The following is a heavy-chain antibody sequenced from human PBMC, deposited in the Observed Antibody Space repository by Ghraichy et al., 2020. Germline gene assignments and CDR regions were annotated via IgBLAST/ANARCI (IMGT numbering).Heavy chain of an antibody. J-gene: IGHJ2*01. CDR1: GGSISSYY. CDR3: AREETWNWYFDL. Sequence: SQTLSLTCTVSGGSISSYYWSWIRQPPGKGLEWIGYIYYSGRTNYNPSLQSRVTISVDTSKNQFSLKLSSVTAADTAVYYCAREETWNWYFDLWGRGTLVTVSS. V-gene: IGHV4-59*01. D-gene: IGHD5-12*01. CDR2: IYYSGRT.